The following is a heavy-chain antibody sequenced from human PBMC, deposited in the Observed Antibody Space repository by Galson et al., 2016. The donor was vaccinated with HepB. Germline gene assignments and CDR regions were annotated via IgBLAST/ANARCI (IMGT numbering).Heavy chain of an antibody. J-gene: IGHJ6*02. D-gene: IGHD3-10*01. Sequence: SVKVSCKASGYTFTSYDINWVRQATGQGLEWMGWMNPNSGNTGYAQKFQGRVTMTRNTSISTAYMELSSLRSEDTAVYYCTRGLRVYGSGRPKNYYYYYGRDVWGQGTTVTVSS. V-gene: IGHV1-8*01. CDR2: MNPNSGNT. CDR1: GYTFTSYD. CDR3: TRGLRVYGSGRPKNYYYYYGRDV.